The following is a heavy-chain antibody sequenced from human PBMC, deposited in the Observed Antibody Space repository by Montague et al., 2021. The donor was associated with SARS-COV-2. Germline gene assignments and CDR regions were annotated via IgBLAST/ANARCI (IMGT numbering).Heavy chain of an antibody. Sequence: SLRLSCAASGFTFSSYEMNWVRQAPGKGLEWVSYISSSGSTIYYADSVKGRFTISRDNAKNSLYLQMNSLRAEDTAVYYCAREKRRITIFGVDIIEYFDLWGRGTLVTVSS. CDR3: AREKRRITIFGVDIIEYFDL. J-gene: IGHJ2*01. D-gene: IGHD3-3*01. CDR2: ISSSGSTI. CDR1: GFTFSSYE. V-gene: IGHV3-48*03.